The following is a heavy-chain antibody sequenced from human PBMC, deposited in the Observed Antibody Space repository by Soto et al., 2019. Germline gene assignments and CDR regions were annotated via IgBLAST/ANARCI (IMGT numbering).Heavy chain of an antibody. CDR1: VFTFSSYA. CDR3: ARVDRGTNSWRSFSEYYYYPMDV. V-gene: IGHV3-23*01. J-gene: IGHJ6*02. CDR2: ISGSGGST. D-gene: IGHD2-2*01. Sequence: HPGGSLRLSCAASVFTFSSYAMSWVRQAPGKGLEWVSAISGSGGSTYYADSVKGRFTISRDNAKNTLYLQMNSLRAEDTAVYYCARVDRGTNSWRSFSEYYYYPMDVWGQGTTVTVPS.